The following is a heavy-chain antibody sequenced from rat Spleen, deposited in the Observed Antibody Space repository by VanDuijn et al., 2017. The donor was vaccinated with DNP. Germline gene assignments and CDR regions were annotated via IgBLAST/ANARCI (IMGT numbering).Heavy chain of an antibody. J-gene: IGHJ2*01. D-gene: IGHD1-11*01. CDR1: GLTFSDYY. V-gene: IGHV5-25*01. CDR2: ISTSGGST. Sequence: EVHLVVSGGGLVQPGRSLKLSCAVSGLTFSDYYMAWVRQAPTKGLEWVASISTSGGSTYYRDSVKGRFTVSRDNAKSTLYLQMDSLRSEDTATYYCVTRGKYGGYDYWGQGVMVTVSS. CDR3: VTRGKYGGYDY.